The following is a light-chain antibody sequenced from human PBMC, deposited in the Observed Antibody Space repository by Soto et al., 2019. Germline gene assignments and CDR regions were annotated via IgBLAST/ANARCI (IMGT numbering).Light chain of an antibody. CDR3: STYTTSSALVV. V-gene: IGLV2-14*03. Sequence: QSALTQPASVSGSPGQSITISCTGTSSDVGGYNYVSWYRQYPGKAPKLLIYDVSNRPSGVSNRFSGSKSGNTASLTISGLQAEDEADYYCSTYTTSSALVVFGGGTKLTV. CDR1: SSDVGGYNY. CDR2: DVS. J-gene: IGLJ2*01.